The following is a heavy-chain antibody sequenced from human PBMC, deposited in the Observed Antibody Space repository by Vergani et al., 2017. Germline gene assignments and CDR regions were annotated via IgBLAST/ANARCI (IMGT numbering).Heavy chain of an antibody. CDR3: ARVFIAAARSFDY. J-gene: IGHJ4*02. D-gene: IGHD6-13*01. V-gene: IGHV4-34*01. Sequence: QAQLQQWGAGLLKPSETLSLTCAVYGGSFSGYYWSWIRQPPGKGLEWIGEINHSGSTNYNPSLKSRVTISVDTSKNQFSLKLSAVTAADTAVYYCARVFIAAARSFDYWGQGTLVTVSS. CDR2: INHSGST. CDR1: GGSFSGYY.